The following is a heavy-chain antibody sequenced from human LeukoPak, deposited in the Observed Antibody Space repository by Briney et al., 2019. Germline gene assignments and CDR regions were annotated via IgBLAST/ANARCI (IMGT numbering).Heavy chain of an antibody. Sequence: GGSLRLSCAASGFTFSSYAMGWVRQAPGKGLEWAAAISGSGGSTYYAGAVKGRFTISRDNSKNTLYLQMNSLRAEDTAVYYCAKVRGSATLVILDYWGQGTLVTVSS. V-gene: IGHV3-23*01. CDR1: GFTFSSYA. J-gene: IGHJ4*02. D-gene: IGHD4-23*01. CDR3: AKVRGSATLVILDY. CDR2: ISGSGGST.